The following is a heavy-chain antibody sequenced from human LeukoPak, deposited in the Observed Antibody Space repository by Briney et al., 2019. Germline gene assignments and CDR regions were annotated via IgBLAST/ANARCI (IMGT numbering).Heavy chain of an antibody. J-gene: IGHJ4*02. Sequence: SETLSLTCTVSGGSISSGSYYWSWIRQPAGKGLEWIGRIYTSGSTNYNPSLKSRVTISVDTSKNQFSLKVSSVTAADTAVYYCARGGSLWNFSNWGQGTLVTVSS. CDR1: GGSISSGSYY. D-gene: IGHD2/OR15-2a*01. V-gene: IGHV4-61*02. CDR2: IYTSGST. CDR3: ARGGSLWNFSN.